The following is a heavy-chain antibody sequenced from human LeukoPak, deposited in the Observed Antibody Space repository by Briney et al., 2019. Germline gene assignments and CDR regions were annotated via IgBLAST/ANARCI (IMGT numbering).Heavy chain of an antibody. V-gene: IGHV3-21*01. J-gene: IGHJ5*02. CDR3: ARDFSAARQGWFDP. D-gene: IGHD6-6*01. Sequence: GGSLRLSCAASGFSVSSNYMSWVRQAPGKGLEWVSSISSSSSYIYYADSVKGRFTISRDNAKNSLYLQMNSLRAEDTAVYYCARDFSAARQGWFDPWGQGTLVTVSS. CDR1: GFSVSSNY. CDR2: ISSSSSYI.